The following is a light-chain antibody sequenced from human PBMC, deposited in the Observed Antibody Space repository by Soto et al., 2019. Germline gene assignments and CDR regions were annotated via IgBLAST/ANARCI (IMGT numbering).Light chain of an antibody. CDR1: QSVSRY. V-gene: IGKV1-39*01. CDR3: QQSYITTPIT. Sequence: QMTQSPSSPSALVGDRVTITCLASQSVSRYLNWYQHKPGKAPKLLINAASNLRSGVPSRFSGSGSGTDFTLTIDGLQPEDFAVYYCQQSYITTPITFGQGTRLEI. CDR2: AAS. J-gene: IGKJ5*01.